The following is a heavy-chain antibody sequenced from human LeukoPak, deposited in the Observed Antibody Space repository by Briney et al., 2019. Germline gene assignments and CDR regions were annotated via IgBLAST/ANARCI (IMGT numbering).Heavy chain of an antibody. V-gene: IGHV3-11*01. J-gene: IGHJ4*02. D-gene: IGHD3-16*01. CDR1: GFTFSDYY. CDR3: ARARRGGPFDY. CDR2: VTSSGNTL. Sequence: GGSLRLSCAASGFTFSDYYMSWLRQAPGKGLEWVSYVTSSGNTLEYADSVKGRFIISRDNDKNSLLLQMNSLRADDTAVYYCARARRGGPFDYWGRGTLVTVSS.